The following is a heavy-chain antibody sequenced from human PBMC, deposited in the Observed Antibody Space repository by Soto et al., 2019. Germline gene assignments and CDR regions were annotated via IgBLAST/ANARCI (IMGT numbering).Heavy chain of an antibody. D-gene: IGHD3-22*01. CDR1: GGSVNTAPYH. V-gene: IGHV4-61*01. CDR3: ARAPNYYDSSGSLATFDY. J-gene: IGHJ4*02. CDR2: IYYTGST. Sequence: SETLSLTCTVSGGSVNTAPYHWSWIRQSPRNGLEWIGNIYYTGSTNYNPSFESRVAISLDTSNNQFSLRLTSLTAADTAVYFCARAPNYYDSSGSLATFDYWGQGTLVTVSS.